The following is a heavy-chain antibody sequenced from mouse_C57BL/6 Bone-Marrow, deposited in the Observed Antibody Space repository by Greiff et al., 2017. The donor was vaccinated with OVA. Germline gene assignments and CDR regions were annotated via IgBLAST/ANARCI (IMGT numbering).Heavy chain of an antibody. CDR1: GYTFTSYW. Sequence: VQLQQSGAELVKPGASVKMSCKASGYTFTSYWITWVKQRPGQGLEWIGDIYPGSGSTNYNEKFKSKATLTVDTSSSTAYMQLSSLTSEDSAVYDCATDYYSNYVPDYWGQGTTLTVSS. V-gene: IGHV1-55*01. CDR3: ATDYYSNYVPDY. D-gene: IGHD2-5*01. J-gene: IGHJ2*01. CDR2: IYPGSGST.